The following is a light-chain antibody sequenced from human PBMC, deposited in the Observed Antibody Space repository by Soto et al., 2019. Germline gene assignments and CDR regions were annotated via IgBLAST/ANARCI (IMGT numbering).Light chain of an antibody. CDR1: ETIRGL. CDR2: DTS. CDR3: QQYKNWPPIP. Sequence: EIVLTQSPATLPLSPGERATLSCRASETIRGLLAWYQQRPGRPPRLLIYDTSNRATGIPARFSGSGSGTDFTLTISGLQSEDFAVYYCQQYKNWPPIPFGQGTRLEVK. J-gene: IGKJ5*01. V-gene: IGKV3-11*01.